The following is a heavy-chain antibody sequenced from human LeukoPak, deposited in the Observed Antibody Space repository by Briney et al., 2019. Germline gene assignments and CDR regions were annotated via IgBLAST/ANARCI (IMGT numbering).Heavy chain of an antibody. CDR1: GFTVSSNY. CDR2: IYSGGST. J-gene: IGHJ6*02. CDR3: SKVPLKCFGELFAAPRDYFSMDV. Sequence: GGSLRLSCAASGFTVSSNYMSWVRQAPGKGLEWVSVIYSGGSTYYADSVKGRFTISRDNSKNTLYLQMNSLRAEDTAVYYCSKVPLKCFGELFAAPRDYFSMDVWGQGTTVTVSS. D-gene: IGHD3-10*01. V-gene: IGHV3-66*01.